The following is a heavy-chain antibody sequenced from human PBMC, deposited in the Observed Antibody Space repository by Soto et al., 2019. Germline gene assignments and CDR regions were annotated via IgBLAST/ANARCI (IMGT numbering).Heavy chain of an antibody. CDR3: ARDDYDFGSGYPQDYYGMDV. CDR1: GFTFSEYR. V-gene: IGHV3-7*03. Sequence: GGSLSLSCVASGFTFSEYRMSWVRQAPGKGLEWMANIKEDGSEKYYVDSVKGRFTISRDNVKNSVYLQMNSLRAEDTAVYYCARDDYDFGSGYPQDYYGMDVWGQGTTVTVSS. D-gene: IGHD3-3*01. CDR2: IKEDGSEK. J-gene: IGHJ6*02.